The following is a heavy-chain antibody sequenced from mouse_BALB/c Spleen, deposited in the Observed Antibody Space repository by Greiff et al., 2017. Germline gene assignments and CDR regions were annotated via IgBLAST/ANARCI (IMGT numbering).Heavy chain of an antibody. D-gene: IGHD2-1*01. CDR2: ISYDGSN. CDR1: GYSITSGYY. Sequence: DVKLQESGPGLVKPSQSLSLTCSVTGYSITSGYYWNWIRQFPGNKLEWMGYISYDGSNNYNPSLKNRISITRDTSKNQFFLKLNSVTTEDTATYYCARVDGNYRAWFAYWGQGTLVTVSA. CDR3: ARVDGNYRAWFAY. J-gene: IGHJ3*01. V-gene: IGHV3-6*02.